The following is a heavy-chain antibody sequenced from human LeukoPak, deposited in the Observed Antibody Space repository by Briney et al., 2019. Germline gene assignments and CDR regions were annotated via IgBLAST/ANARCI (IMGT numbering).Heavy chain of an antibody. CDR1: GGSISSYY. J-gene: IGHJ4*02. CDR3: ARLGGATSPFGY. CDR2: IYYTGNT. Sequence: PSETLSLTCTVSGGSISSYYWSWIRQPPGNGLEWIGYIYYTGNTNYNPSLKSRVTISVDTSKNQFSLNLSSVTAADTAIYYCARLGGATSPFGYWGQGTLVTVSS. D-gene: IGHD1-26*01. V-gene: IGHV4-59*08.